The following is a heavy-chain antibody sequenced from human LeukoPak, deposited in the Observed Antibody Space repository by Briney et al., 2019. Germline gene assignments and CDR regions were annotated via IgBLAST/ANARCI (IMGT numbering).Heavy chain of an antibody. CDR2: ISSSSSYV. Sequence: PGGSLRSSCAAPGFTFSSYSMNWVRQAPGKGLEWASSISSSSSYVYYADSVKGRFTISRDNAKNSLYLQMNSLRAEDTAVYYCAREQLGVANYWGQGTLVTVSS. CDR1: GFTFSSYS. J-gene: IGHJ4*02. D-gene: IGHD1-1*01. V-gene: IGHV3-21*01. CDR3: AREQLGVANY.